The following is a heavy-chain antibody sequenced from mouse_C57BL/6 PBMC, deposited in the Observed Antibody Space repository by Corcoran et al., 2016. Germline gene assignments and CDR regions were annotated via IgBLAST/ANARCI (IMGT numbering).Heavy chain of an antibody. J-gene: IGHJ2*01. Sequence: QIKLVESCPELKKPGETVKISCKASWYTFTTYPMHWVKQDPGKGFNGRGSIYTDTGEPTYAEEFKGRFAFSFETSSSTAYLQLNNRKNEDTSTYFCVSGLRSYSMDYWGQGTTLTVSS. CDR1: WYTFTTYP. D-gene: IGHD1-1*01. CDR3: VSGLRSYSMDY. CDR2: IYTDTGEP. V-gene: IGHV9-1*01.